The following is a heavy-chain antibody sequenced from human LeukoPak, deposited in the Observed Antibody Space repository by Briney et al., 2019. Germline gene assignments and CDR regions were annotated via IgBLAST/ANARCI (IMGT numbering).Heavy chain of an antibody. CDR2: IRSKANSYAT. J-gene: IGHJ4*02. CDR3: TSRGPIAAAPDY. D-gene: IGHD6-13*01. V-gene: IGHV3-73*01. Sequence: GGSLRLSCAASGFTFSGSAMHWVRQASGKGREWVGRIRSKANSYATAYAASVKGRFTISRDDSKNTAYLQMNSLKTEDTAVYYCTSRGPIAAAPDYWGQGTLVTVSS. CDR1: GFTFSGSA.